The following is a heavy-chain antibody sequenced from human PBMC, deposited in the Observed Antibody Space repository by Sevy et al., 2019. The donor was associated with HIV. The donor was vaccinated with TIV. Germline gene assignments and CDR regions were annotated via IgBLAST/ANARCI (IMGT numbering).Heavy chain of an antibody. CDR1: GYSFIRYH. J-gene: IGHJ6*02. V-gene: IGHV1-46*01. D-gene: IGHD3-3*01. CDR2: INADGGSA. CDR3: ARDLAVTPGNYYYYGMDV. Sequence: ASVKVSCKASGYSFIRYHVHWVRQAPGQGLEWMGIINADGGSATIAHGVQGRVTMTSDTSTSTVYMELSSLRSEDTAVYFCARDLAVTPGNYYYYGMDVWGQGTTVTVSS.